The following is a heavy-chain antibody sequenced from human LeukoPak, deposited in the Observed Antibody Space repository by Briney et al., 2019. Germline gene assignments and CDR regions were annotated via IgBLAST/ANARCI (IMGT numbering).Heavy chain of an antibody. CDR1: GFTFSSYS. Sequence: GGSLRLSCAASGFTFSSYSMNWVRQAPGKGLELVSYITSTSSKIYHADSVKGRFTISRDNAKNSLYLQMDSLRAEDTAVYYCARVSYGQWAYYFDYWGQGTLVTVSS. V-gene: IGHV3-21*01. D-gene: IGHD3-10*01. CDR3: ARVSYGQWAYYFDY. CDR2: ITSTSSKI. J-gene: IGHJ4*02.